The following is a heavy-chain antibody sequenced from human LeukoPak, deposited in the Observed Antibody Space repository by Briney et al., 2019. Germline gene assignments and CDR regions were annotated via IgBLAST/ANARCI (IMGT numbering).Heavy chain of an antibody. CDR2: IYHIGST. Sequence: SETLSLTCTVSGASISKIEDYWGWLRQSPGKGLEWIGTIYHIGSTYYNPSLKSRVTISVDTSKNQFSLKLSSVTAADTAVYYCARGLTYYYYYYMDVWGKGTTVTISS. J-gene: IGHJ6*03. CDR1: GASISKIEDY. CDR3: ARGLTYYYYYYMDV. V-gene: IGHV4-39*07.